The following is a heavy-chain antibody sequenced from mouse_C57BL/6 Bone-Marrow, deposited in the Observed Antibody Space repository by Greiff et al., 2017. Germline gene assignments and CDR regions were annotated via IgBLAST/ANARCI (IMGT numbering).Heavy chain of an antibody. V-gene: IGHV14-2*01. D-gene: IGHD1-1*01. CDR1: GFNIKDYY. CDR2: IDPEDGET. CDR3: ARALSTTLYAMDY. Sequence: VQLQQSGAELVKPGASVKLSCTASGFNIKDYYMHWVKQRTEQGLEWIGRIDPEDGETKYAPKFQGKATLTADTSSNTAYLQLSSLTSEDTAVYYGARALSTTLYAMDYWGQGTSVTVSS. J-gene: IGHJ4*01.